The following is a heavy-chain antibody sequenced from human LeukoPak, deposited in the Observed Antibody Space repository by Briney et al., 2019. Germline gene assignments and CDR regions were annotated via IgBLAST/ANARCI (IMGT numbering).Heavy chain of an antibody. CDR1: GASISSSSYY. CDR3: ARVGYSYGLDY. J-gene: IGHJ4*02. V-gene: IGHV4-39*07. D-gene: IGHD5-18*01. CDR2: LYYTGAT. Sequence: PSETLSLTCTVSGASISSSSYYWGWIRQPPGKGLEWIGSLYYTGATQYNPSLKSRVTISVDTSKNQFSLRLSSVTAADTAVYYCARVGYSYGLDYWGQGTLVTVSS.